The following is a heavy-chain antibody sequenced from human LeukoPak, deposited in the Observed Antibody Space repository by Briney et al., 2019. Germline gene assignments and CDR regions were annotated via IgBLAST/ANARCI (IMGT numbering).Heavy chain of an antibody. CDR3: ARDPRTIFGDYYYMDV. CDR1: GFTFSDYY. Sequence: PGGSLRLSCAASGFTFSDYYMNWVRQAPGKGLEWVSSISSSSSYIYYADSVKGRFTISRDNAKNSLYLQMNSLRAEDTAVYYCARDPRTIFGDYYYMDVWGKGTTVTVSS. D-gene: IGHD3-3*01. CDR2: ISSSSSYI. V-gene: IGHV3-21*01. J-gene: IGHJ6*03.